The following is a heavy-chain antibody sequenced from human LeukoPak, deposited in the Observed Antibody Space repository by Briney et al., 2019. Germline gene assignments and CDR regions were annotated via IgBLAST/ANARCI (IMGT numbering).Heavy chain of an antibody. Sequence: ASVKVSCKASGYIFINNGLTCVREAPGQGLEWMGWISVYNGNTDYPQKFQGRVTMTTDTSTTTAYMELRSLRSDDTAVYYCARLQFGGSTSRYSYYDTDFWGKGTTVTVSS. CDR1: GYIFINNG. CDR2: ISVYNGNT. J-gene: IGHJ6*03. D-gene: IGHD5-24*01. CDR3: ARLQFGGSTSRYSYYDTDF. V-gene: IGHV1-18*01.